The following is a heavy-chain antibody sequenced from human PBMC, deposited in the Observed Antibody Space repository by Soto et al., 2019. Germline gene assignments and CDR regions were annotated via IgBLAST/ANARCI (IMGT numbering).Heavy chain of an antibody. Sequence: PGGSLRLSCAASGFTFSSYWMSWVRQAPGKGLEWVANIKQDGSEKYYVDSVKGRFTISRDNAKNSLYLQMNSLRAEDTAVYYCARGGGCSGGSCNFDYWGQGTLVTVSS. D-gene: IGHD2-15*01. CDR1: GFTFSSYW. J-gene: IGHJ4*02. CDR2: IKQDGSEK. V-gene: IGHV3-7*01. CDR3: ARGGGCSGGSCNFDY.